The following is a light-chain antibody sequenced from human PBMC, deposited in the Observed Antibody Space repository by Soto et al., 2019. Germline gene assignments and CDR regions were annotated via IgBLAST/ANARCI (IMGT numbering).Light chain of an antibody. CDR1: KAITSA. J-gene: IGKJ4*01. V-gene: IGKV1D-13*01. CDR2: DVS. Sequence: AIQMTQSPSSLSASTGDSVTISCRASKAITSALVWYQQKPGKPPKLLIYDVSTLEGGVPSRFSRSGSGTAFTRSISSLQPEDFATYYRQHFQNYPLTFGGVTNVE. CDR3: QHFQNYPLT.